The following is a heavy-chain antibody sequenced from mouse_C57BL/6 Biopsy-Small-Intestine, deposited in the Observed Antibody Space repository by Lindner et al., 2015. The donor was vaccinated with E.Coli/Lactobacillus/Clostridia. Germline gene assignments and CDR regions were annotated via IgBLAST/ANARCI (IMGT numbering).Heavy chain of an antibody. D-gene: IGHD1-1*01. CDR2: IYPRSGNT. Sequence: VQLQESGAELARPGASVKLSCKASGYTFTSYGISWVKQRTGQGLEWIGEIYPRSGNTYYNEKFKGKATLTADKSSSTAYMELRSLTSEDSAVYFCAREGYYGGSYVWYFDVWGTGTTVTVSS. CDR3: AREGYYGGSYVWYFDV. V-gene: IGHV1-81*01. CDR1: GYTFTSYG. J-gene: IGHJ1*03.